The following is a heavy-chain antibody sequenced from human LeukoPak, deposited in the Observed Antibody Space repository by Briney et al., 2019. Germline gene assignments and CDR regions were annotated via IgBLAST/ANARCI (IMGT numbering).Heavy chain of an antibody. CDR3: ARTESRPPYYGGMSFDY. D-gene: IGHD4-23*01. CDR2: IYHSGST. V-gene: IGHV4-38-2*02. Sequence: PSETLSLTCTVSGYSISSGYYWGWIRQPPGKGLEWIGSIYHSGSTNYNPSLKSRVTISVDTSKNQFSLKLSSVTAADTAVYYCARTESRPPYYGGMSFDYWGQGTLVTVSS. J-gene: IGHJ4*02. CDR1: GYSISSGYY.